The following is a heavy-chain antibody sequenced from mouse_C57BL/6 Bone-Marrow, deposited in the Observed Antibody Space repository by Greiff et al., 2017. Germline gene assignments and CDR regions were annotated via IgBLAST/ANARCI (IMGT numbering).Heavy chain of an antibody. CDR2: IDPNSGCT. J-gene: IGHJ1*03. CDR1: GYTFTSYW. V-gene: IGHV1-72*01. CDR3: ASLVVATPYWYFDV. D-gene: IGHD1-1*01. Sequence: QVQLQQPGAELVKPGASVKLSCQASGYTFTSYWMHWVKQRPGRGLEWIGRIDPNSGCTKYNEKFKSTAALTVAKPASTAYMQLSRLASEDSACYCSASLVVATPYWYFDVWGTGTTVTVSS.